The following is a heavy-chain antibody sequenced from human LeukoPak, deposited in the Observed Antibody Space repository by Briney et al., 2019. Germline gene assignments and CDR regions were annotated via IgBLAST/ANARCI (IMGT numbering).Heavy chain of an antibody. D-gene: IGHD5/OR15-5a*01. Sequence: GGSLRLSCEDSGFTVSSNYMSWVRRAPGKGLEWVSVIYSVGTTYYADSVKGRFTISRDTSKNTVFLQMNSLRAEDTAVYYCARLESTEGTLYWGQGTLVTVSS. CDR1: GFTVSSNY. CDR3: ARLESTEGTLY. V-gene: IGHV3-66*02. J-gene: IGHJ4*02. CDR2: IYSVGTT.